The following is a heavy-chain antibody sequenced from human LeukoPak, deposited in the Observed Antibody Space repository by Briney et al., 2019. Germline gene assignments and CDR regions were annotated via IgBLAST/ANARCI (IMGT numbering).Heavy chain of an antibody. Sequence: PGGSLRLSCAASGFTFSSYWMHWVRQAPGKGLVRVSRIKSDGSKNYADSVKGRFTISRDNAKNTLSLQMNSLRAEDTGVYYCARAPSEIGGYYPEYFRHWGQGTLVTVSS. J-gene: IGHJ1*01. CDR1: GFTFSSYW. CDR3: ARAPSEIGGYYPEYFRH. CDR2: IKSDGSK. D-gene: IGHD3-22*01. V-gene: IGHV3-74*01.